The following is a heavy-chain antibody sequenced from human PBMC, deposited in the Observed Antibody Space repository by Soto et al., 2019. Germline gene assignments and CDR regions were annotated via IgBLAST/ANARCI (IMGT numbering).Heavy chain of an antibody. D-gene: IGHD2-15*01. CDR2: ISRGSRYP. CDR1: GLSFGDSY. V-gene: IGHV3-11*06. J-gene: IGHJ5*02. Sequence: GGSMRLSCAVSGLSFGDSYMSWIRQAPGKGLEWLSYISRGSRYPAYADSVKGRFTISRDNAKRSLYLQMMSLTAEDTAIYYCVRGGGGGLFDPCGQGTMVTVSS. CDR3: VRGGGGGLFDP.